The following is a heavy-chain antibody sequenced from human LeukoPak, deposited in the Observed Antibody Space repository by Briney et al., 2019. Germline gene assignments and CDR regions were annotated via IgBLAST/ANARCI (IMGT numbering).Heavy chain of an antibody. J-gene: IGHJ4*02. Sequence: TLSLTCTVSGGSISSGSYYWSWVRQPAGNGLGWVGHIYTSGSTNYNPSLKTRVTISVDTSKNQSSLTLSSVTAADTAVYYCARFSYYCSSTSCYAAEIDYWGQGILVTVSS. CDR3: ARFSYYCSSTSCYAAEIDY. CDR2: IYTSGST. D-gene: IGHD2-2*01. CDR1: GGSISSGSYY. V-gene: IGHV4-61*09.